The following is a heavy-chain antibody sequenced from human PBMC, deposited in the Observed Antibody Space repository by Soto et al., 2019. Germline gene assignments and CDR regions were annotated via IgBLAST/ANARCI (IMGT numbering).Heavy chain of an antibody. V-gene: IGHV3-30-3*02. CDR2: ISYDGSNK. CDR3: AKSSHSSGWDFDY. CDR1: GFTFSSYA. D-gene: IGHD6-19*01. Sequence: QVQLVESGGGVVQPGRSLRLSCAASGFTFSSYAMHWVRQAPGKGLEWVAVISYDGSNKYYADSVKGRFTISRDNSKNPLYLQMNSLRAEDTAVYYCAKSSHSSGWDFDYWGQGTLVTVSS. J-gene: IGHJ4*02.